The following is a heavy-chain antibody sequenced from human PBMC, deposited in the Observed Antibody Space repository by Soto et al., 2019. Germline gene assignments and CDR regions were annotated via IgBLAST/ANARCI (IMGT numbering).Heavy chain of an antibody. D-gene: IGHD3-22*01. J-gene: IGHJ4*02. V-gene: IGHV3-53*01. Sequence: PWGSLRLSCAASEFAGSSNYLSWVRQAPGKGLEWLSVIYTDDSTYYADSVKGRFTISRHNSKNTLYLQMNSLRAEDTAVYYCGIRASYYDSSGYFDYWGQGTLVTVSS. CDR1: EFAGSSNY. CDR2: IYTDDST. CDR3: GIRASYYDSSGYFDY.